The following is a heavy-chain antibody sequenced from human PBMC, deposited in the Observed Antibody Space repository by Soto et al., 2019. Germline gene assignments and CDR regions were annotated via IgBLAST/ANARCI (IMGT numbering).Heavy chain of an antibody. D-gene: IGHD7-27*01. CDR2: MNPNSGDT. Sequence: ASVKVSCKASGYTFTNYEINGVRQTTGQGLEWMGWMNPNSGDTGYAQKFQDRVTMTRNTAISTAYMELSSLTFEDTAIYSCARAPRNWGFDFWGLGTLVTVSS. V-gene: IGHV1-8*01. J-gene: IGHJ4*02. CDR1: GYTFTNYE. CDR3: ARAPRNWGFDF.